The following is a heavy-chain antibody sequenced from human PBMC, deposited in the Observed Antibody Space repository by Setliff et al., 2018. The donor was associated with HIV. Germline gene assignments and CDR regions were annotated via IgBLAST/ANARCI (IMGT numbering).Heavy chain of an antibody. J-gene: IGHJ6*03. CDR1: GGSISSYY. CDR3: ARGSSWQYYYYYYMDV. CDR2: IYYRGST. Sequence: SETLSLTCTVSGGSISSYYWSWIRQPPGKGLEWIGYIYYRGSTNYNPSLKSRVTISVDTSKNQFSLKLSSVTAADTAVYYCARGSSWQYYYYYYMDVWGKGTTVTVSS. V-gene: IGHV4-59*01. D-gene: IGHD6-13*01.